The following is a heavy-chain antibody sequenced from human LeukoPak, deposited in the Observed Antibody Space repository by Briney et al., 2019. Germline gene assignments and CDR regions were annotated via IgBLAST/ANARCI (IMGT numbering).Heavy chain of an antibody. J-gene: IGHJ4*02. Sequence: PSETLSLTCTVSGGSISSYYWSWIRQPPGKGLEWIGYIYYSGSTNYNPSLKSRVTISVDTSKNQFSLKLSSVTAADTAVYYCARVVAVAGHGIHDYWGQGTLVTVSS. CDR2: IYYSGST. D-gene: IGHD6-19*01. CDR1: GGSISSYY. V-gene: IGHV4-59*08. CDR3: ARVVAVAGHGIHDY.